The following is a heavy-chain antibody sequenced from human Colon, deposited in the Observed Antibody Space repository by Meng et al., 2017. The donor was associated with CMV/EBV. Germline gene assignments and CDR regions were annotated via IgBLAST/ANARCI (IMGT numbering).Heavy chain of an antibody. V-gene: IGHV1-2*02. J-gene: IGHJ5*02. D-gene: IGHD6-13*01. CDR3: ARDTTSSWPNWFDP. CDR1: GYTFTGYY. CDR2: INPNSGGT. Sequence: LVKVSCKASGYTFTGYYMHWVRQAPGQGLEWMGWINPNSGGTNYAQKFQGRVTMTRDTSISTAYMELSRLRSDDTAVYYCARDTTSSWPNWFDPWGQGTLVTVSS.